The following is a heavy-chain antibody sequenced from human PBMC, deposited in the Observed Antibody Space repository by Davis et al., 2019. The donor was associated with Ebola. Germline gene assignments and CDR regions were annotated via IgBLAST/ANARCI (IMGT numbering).Heavy chain of an antibody. V-gene: IGHV1-18*04. CDR2: ISGFNTNT. J-gene: IGHJ4*02. CDR1: GYTFTSYG. Sequence: ASVHVSCKSSGYTFTSYGLAWAPPAPGLGLERMGWISGFNTNTNFAQKFQGKVTASKDPSTNTAYMDLRCLTSDDTAIYYCARAPNYDVLTGTSSYYFDDWGQGTLVTVSS. D-gene: IGHD3-9*01. CDR3: ARAPNYDVLTGTSSYYFDD.